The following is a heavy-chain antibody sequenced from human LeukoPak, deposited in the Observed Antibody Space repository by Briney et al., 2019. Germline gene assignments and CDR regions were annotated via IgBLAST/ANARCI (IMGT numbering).Heavy chain of an antibody. CDR1: GFTFSSYA. CDR2: ISGSGGST. D-gene: IGHD3-9*01. Sequence: GGSLRLSCAASGFTFSSYAMSWVRQAPGKGLEWVSAISGSGGSTYYADSVKGRFTISRDNSKNTLYLQMNSLRAEGTAVYYCANARDYDIFDYWGQGTLVTVSS. J-gene: IGHJ4*02. V-gene: IGHV3-23*01. CDR3: ANARDYDIFDY.